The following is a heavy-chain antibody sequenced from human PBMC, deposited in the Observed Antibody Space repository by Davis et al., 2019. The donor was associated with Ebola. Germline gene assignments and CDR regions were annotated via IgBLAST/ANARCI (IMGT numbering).Heavy chain of an antibody. J-gene: IGHJ4*02. CDR1: GYTFTGYY. Sequence: AASVKVSCKASGYTFTGYYMHWVRQAPGQGLEWMGWINPNSGGTNYAQKFQGWVTMTRDTSISTAYMELRSLRSDDTAVYYCARDLVATAWGYWGQGTLVTVSS. CDR3: ARDLVATAWGY. D-gene: IGHD5-12*01. V-gene: IGHV1-2*04. CDR2: INPNSGGT.